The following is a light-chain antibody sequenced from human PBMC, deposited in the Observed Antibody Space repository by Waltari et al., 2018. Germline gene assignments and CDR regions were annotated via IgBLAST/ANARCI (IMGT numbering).Light chain of an antibody. Sequence: DIQMTQSPSSLSTSVGDRVTITCRASQSLYTYLNWYQQKPGKAPNLLIYGASNLHSGVPSRFSGSGSGTDFTLTISSLQPEDFATYYCQQTYSNPRTFGQGTKVEIK. CDR1: QSLYTY. CDR3: QQTYSNPRT. CDR2: GAS. V-gene: IGKV1-39*01. J-gene: IGKJ1*01.